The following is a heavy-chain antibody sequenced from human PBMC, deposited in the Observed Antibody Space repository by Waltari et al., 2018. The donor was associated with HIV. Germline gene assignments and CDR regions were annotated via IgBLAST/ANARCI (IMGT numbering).Heavy chain of an antibody. CDR2: IGGSGGST. CDR1: GFRFSSYA. V-gene: IGHV3-23*01. D-gene: IGHD1-20*01. CDR3: AEGRPNNWNQGVDYFDY. J-gene: IGHJ4*02. Sequence: EVQLLESGGGLIQPGGSLRLSCAASGFRFSSYAMNWVRQAAGKGLEWVSGIGGSGGSTYYADSVKARFTISRDNSKNILYLQMNSLRADDTAVYYCAEGRPNNWNQGVDYFDYWGQGTLVTVSS.